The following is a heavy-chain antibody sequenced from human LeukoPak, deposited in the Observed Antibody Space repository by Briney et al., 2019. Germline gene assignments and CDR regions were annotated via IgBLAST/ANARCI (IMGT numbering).Heavy chain of an antibody. CDR2: ISGSGGST. V-gene: IGHV3-23*01. CDR1: GFTFSSYA. D-gene: IGHD3-22*01. CDR3: ANPAFSSGYRSDY. Sequence: GGSLRLSCAASGFTFSSYAMSWVRQAPGKGLEWVSAISGSGGSTYYADSVKGRFTISRDNSKNTLYLQMNSLRAEDTAIYYCANPAFSSGYRSDYWGQGTLVTVSS. J-gene: IGHJ4*02.